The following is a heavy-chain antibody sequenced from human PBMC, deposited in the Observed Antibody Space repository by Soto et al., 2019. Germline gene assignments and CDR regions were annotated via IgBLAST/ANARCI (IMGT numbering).Heavy chain of an antibody. V-gene: IGHV3-21*01. D-gene: IGHD3-10*01. CDR3: AREKWFGEAGFDD. J-gene: IGHJ4*02. CDR1: GFTFHSYN. Sequence: EVQLVESGGGLVKPGGSLRLSCAASGFTFHSYNMNWVRQAPGKGLEWVSAISSGGTYLYYADSLKGRFTISRDNAKNSLFLQMDSLRAEDTAVYYCAREKWFGEAGFDDWRQGTLVTVSS. CDR2: ISSGGTYL.